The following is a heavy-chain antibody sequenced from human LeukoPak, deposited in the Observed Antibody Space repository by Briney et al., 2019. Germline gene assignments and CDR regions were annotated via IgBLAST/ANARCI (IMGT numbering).Heavy chain of an antibody. CDR3: ARGGYYAATVL. D-gene: IGHD3-3*01. CDR1: GITFSSHA. CDR2: IVSNGVNT. J-gene: IGHJ4*02. Sequence: GGSLRLSCAAPGITFSSHAMHWIRQTPGKGLEYVSAIVSNGVNTYYADSVRGKFTISRDNSKATLYLEMRSLSPEDKAVYYCARGGYYAATVLWGQGALVTVSS. V-gene: IGHV3-64*02.